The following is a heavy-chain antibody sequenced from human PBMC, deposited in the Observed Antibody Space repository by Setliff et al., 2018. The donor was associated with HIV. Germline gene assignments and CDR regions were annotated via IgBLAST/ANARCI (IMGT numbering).Heavy chain of an antibody. Sequence: SGPTLVNPTQPLTLTCTFSGFSLSTSGVGVGWIRQPPGKAPGWLALIYWNDDKRYRPSLDTRLTITKDTSKNQVVLTLTNMDPVDTATYYCAHRRVQTYDYDSSGFENWGQGTLVTVSS. CDR3: AHRRVQTYDYDSSGFEN. CDR1: GFSLSTSGVG. V-gene: IGHV2-5*01. J-gene: IGHJ4*02. CDR2: IYWNDDK. D-gene: IGHD3-22*01.